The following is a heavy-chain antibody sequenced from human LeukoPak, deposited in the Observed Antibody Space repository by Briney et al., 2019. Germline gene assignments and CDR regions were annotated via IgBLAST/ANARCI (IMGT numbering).Heavy chain of an antibody. Sequence: SETLSLTCTVSGDSLSSSSYYWSWIRQPPGKGLEWIGYIFYNEGTSYNPCLKSRVTISVDTSNNQLSLKVNSGTAADRAMYYCVKSNSRYQPWTLNIWGRGTMVTVSS. D-gene: IGHD2-2*01. CDR1: GDSLSSSSYY. J-gene: IGHJ3*02. CDR3: VKSNSRYQPWTLNI. V-gene: IGHV4-61*01. CDR2: IFYNEGT.